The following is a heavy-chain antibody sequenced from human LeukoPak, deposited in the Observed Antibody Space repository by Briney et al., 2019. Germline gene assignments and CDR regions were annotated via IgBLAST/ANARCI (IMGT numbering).Heavy chain of an antibody. J-gene: IGHJ5*02. V-gene: IGHV1-3*01. D-gene: IGHD6-19*01. Sequence: ASVKVSCKASGYTFTSYAMHWVRQAPGQRLEWMGWINAGNGNTKYSQKFQGRVTITRDTSASTAYMELSSLRSDDTAVYYCARGIAVAGENWFDPWGQGTLVTVST. CDR2: INAGNGNT. CDR1: GYTFTSYA. CDR3: ARGIAVAGENWFDP.